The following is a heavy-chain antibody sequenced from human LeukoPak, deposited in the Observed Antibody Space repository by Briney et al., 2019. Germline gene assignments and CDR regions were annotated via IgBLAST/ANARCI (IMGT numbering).Heavy chain of an antibody. CDR3: ARLEMYYYDSSGYYPKYFQH. CDR1: GGSISSYY. V-gene: IGHV4-59*01. Sequence: KPSETLSLTCTVSGGSISSYYWSWIRQPPGKGLEWMGYIYYSGSTNYNPSLKSRVTISVDTSKNQFYLKLSSVTAADTAVYYCARLEMYYYDSSGYYPKYFQHWGQGTLVTVSS. CDR2: IYYSGST. J-gene: IGHJ1*01. D-gene: IGHD3-22*01.